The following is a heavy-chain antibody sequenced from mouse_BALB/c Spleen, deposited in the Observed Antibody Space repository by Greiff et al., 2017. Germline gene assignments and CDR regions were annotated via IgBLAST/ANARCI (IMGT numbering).Heavy chain of an antibody. D-gene: IGHD1-1*01. CDR3: ARITTVVDWYFDV. Sequence: EVQLQQSGAELVRPGALVKLSCKASGFNIKDYYMHWVKQRPEQGLEWIGWIDPENGNTIYDPKFQGKASITADTSSNTAYLQLSSLTSEDTAVYYCARITTVVDWYFDVWGAGTTVTVSS. V-gene: IGHV14-1*02. CDR2: IDPENGNT. CDR1: GFNIKDYY. J-gene: IGHJ1*01.